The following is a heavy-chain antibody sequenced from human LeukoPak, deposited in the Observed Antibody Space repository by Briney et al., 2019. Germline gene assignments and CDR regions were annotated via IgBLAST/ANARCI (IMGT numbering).Heavy chain of an antibody. CDR2: IKQYGSEK. CDR1: GFTFSSYE. Sequence: GGPLRLSCAASGFTFSSYEMNWVRQAPGKGLEWVANIKQYGSEKYYVDSVKGRFTISRDNAKNSLYLQMNSLRAEDTAVYYCARGIDYYDHWGQGTLVTVSS. CDR3: ARGIDYYDH. D-gene: IGHD3-16*02. V-gene: IGHV3-7*01. J-gene: IGHJ4*02.